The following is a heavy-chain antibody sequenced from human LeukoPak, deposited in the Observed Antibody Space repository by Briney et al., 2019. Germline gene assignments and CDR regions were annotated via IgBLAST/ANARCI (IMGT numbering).Heavy chain of an antibody. D-gene: IGHD5-18*01. CDR3: ARDVDTAMVTYDY. J-gene: IGHJ4*02. CDR2: ISSSSSTI. V-gene: IGHV3-48*01. Sequence: GGSLRLSCAASGFTFSSYSMNWVRQAPGKGLEWVSYISSSSSTIYYADSVKGRFTISRDNAKNSLYLQMNSLRSDDTAVYYCARDVDTAMVTYDYWGQGTLVTVSS. CDR1: GFTFSSYS.